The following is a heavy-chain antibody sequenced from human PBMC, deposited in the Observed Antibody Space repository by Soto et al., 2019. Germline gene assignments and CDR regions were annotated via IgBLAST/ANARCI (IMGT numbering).Heavy chain of an antibody. J-gene: IGHJ6*02. CDR2: IYPGDSDT. D-gene: IGHD1-26*01. V-gene: IGHV5-51*01. CDR1: GYSFTSYW. CDR3: ARRRESGSYYLNYYGMDV. Sequence: GESLKISCKGSGYSFTSYWIGWVRQMPGKGLEWMGIIYPGDSDTRYSPSFQGQVTISADKSISTAYLQWSSLKASDTAMYYCARRRESGSYYLNYYGMDVWGQGTTVTSP.